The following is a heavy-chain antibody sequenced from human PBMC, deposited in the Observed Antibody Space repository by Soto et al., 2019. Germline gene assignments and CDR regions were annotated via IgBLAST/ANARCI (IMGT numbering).Heavy chain of an antibody. CDR3: ARVRMYGDSAFDI. CDR2: INAGNGNT. Sequence: GASVEVSCKASGYTFTSYSMHWVLQAPGQRLEWMGWINAGNGNTKYSQKFQGRVTITRDTSASTAYMELSSLRSEDTAVYYCARVRMYGDSAFDIWGQGTMVTVSS. V-gene: IGHV1-3*01. D-gene: IGHD4-17*01. J-gene: IGHJ3*02. CDR1: GYTFTSYS.